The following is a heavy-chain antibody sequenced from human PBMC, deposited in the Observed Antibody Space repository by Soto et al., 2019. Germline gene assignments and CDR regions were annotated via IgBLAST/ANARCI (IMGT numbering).Heavy chain of an antibody. CDR2: IIPILGIA. D-gene: IGHD3-22*01. CDR1: GGTFSSYT. V-gene: IGHV1-69*02. J-gene: IGHJ4*02. CDR3: ASLYYYDSSGVFDY. Sequence: SVKVSCKASGGTFSSYTISWVRQAPGQGLEWMGSIIPILGIANYAQKFQGRVTITADKSTSTAYMELSSLRSEDTAVYYCASLYYYDSSGVFDYWGQGTLVTVSS.